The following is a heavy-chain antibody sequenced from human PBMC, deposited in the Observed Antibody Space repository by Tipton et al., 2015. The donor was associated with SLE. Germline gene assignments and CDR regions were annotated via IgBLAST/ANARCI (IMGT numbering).Heavy chain of an antibody. V-gene: IGHV1-2*06. J-gene: IGHJ3*02. CDR1: GYTFTGYY. Sequence: QLVQSGAEVKKPGASVKVSCKASGYTFTGYYMHWVRQAPGQGLEWMGRINPNSGGTNYAQKFQGRVTMTRDTSISTAYMELSRLRSDDTAVYYGARVTLYGAHDAFDIWGQGTMVTVSS. D-gene: IGHD4-17*01. CDR3: ARVTLYGAHDAFDI. CDR2: INPNSGGT.